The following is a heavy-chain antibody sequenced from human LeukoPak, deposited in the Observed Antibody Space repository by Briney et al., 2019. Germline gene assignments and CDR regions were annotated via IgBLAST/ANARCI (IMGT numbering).Heavy chain of an antibody. CDR1: GGSISSSSYS. D-gene: IGHD4-17*01. CDR2: IYYSGST. Sequence: SETLSLTCTVSGGSISSSSYSWGWIRQPPGKGLEWIGSIYYSGSTYYNPSLKSRVTISVDTSKNQFSLKLSSVTAADTAVYYCARRDYGLKKPFDYWGQGTLVTVSS. V-gene: IGHV4-39*01. J-gene: IGHJ4*02. CDR3: ARRDYGLKKPFDY.